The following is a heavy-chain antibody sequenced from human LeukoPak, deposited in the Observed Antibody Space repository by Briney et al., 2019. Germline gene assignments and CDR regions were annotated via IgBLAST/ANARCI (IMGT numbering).Heavy chain of an antibody. CDR3: AKGGSSWYPDY. CDR1: GFTFSSYS. Sequence: GGSLRLSCAASGFTFSSYSMNWVRQAPGKGLEWVSSISSSSSYIYYADSVKGRFTISRDNSKNTLYLQMISLRAEDTAVHYCAKGGSSWYPDYWGQGTLVTVSS. D-gene: IGHD6-13*01. CDR2: ISSSSSYI. V-gene: IGHV3-21*01. J-gene: IGHJ4*02.